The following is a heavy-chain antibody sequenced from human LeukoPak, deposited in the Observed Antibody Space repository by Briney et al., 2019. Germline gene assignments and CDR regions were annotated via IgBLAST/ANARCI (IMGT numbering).Heavy chain of an antibody. J-gene: IGHJ3*01. CDR1: RMTFRHYA. CDR2: IFDSGTPS. D-gene: IGHD3-16*01. CDR3: TKAVGGGRDAYDV. Sequence: PGGSLRLSCEASRMTFRHYAMNWVRQSPGKGLEWVSSIFDSGTPSYYADSVKGRFTISRDNSRETFYLQMENLRVEDSATYYCTKAVGGGRDAYDVWGQGTRVIVSS. V-gene: IGHV3-23*05.